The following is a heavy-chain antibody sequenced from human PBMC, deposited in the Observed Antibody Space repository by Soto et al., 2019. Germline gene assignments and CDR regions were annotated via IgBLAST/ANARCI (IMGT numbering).Heavy chain of an antibody. D-gene: IGHD6-19*01. CDR1: GGSISSYY. CDR2: IYYSGST. Sequence: SETLSLTCTVSGGSISSYYWSWIRQPPGKGLEWIGYIYYSGSTNYNPSLKSRVTISVDTSKNQFSLKLSSVTAADTAVYYCASTSLAEAGGGWFDPWGQGTLVTVS. V-gene: IGHV4-59*01. CDR3: ASTSLAEAGGGWFDP. J-gene: IGHJ5*02.